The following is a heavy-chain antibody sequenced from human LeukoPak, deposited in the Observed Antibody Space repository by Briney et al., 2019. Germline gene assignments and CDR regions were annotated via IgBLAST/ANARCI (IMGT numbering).Heavy chain of an antibody. V-gene: IGHV3-53*01. CDR1: GFTVNWNT. CDR3: VRGEKDYYYGLDV. D-gene: IGHD1-26*01. J-gene: IGHJ6*02. CDR2: SYSTGNT. Sequence: GGSLRLSCVASGFTVNWNTMNWVRQAPGKGLGWVSASYSTGNTYYADSVKGRFTMFRDNSENTVYLEMSSLRAEDSAMYYCVRGEKDYYYGLDVWGQGTTVTVSS.